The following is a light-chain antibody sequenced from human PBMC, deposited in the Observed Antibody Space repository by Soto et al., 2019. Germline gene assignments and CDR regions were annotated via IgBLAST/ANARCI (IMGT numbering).Light chain of an antibody. Sequence: EIVLTQSPGTLSLSPGERATLSCRASQTVSNNYLAWYQQKPGQAPRLFIYGASTRATGIPDRFSGSRSGTDFPLPISRLEPEDFAVYYCQQYDTSRTFGPGTKVEVK. J-gene: IGKJ1*01. CDR3: QQYDTSRT. CDR1: QTVSNNY. CDR2: GAS. V-gene: IGKV3-20*01.